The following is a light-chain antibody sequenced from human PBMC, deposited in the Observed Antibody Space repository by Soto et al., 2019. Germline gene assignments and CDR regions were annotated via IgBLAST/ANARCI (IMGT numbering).Light chain of an antibody. CDR2: RAS. CDR3: QQYNNWPRT. V-gene: IGKV3-15*01. Sequence: EIVMTQSPATLSVSPGERATLSCRSSQSVSSNLACYQQKPGQAPRLLIYRASTRATGIPARFSGSGSGTEFTLTISSLQSEDFAVYYCQQYNNWPRTLGQGTKVEIK. J-gene: IGKJ1*01. CDR1: QSVSSN.